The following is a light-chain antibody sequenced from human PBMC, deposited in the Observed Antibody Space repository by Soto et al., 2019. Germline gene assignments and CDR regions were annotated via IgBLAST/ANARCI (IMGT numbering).Light chain of an antibody. Sequence: DIVMTQSPDSLAVSLGERATINCKSSQSVLYSSNNKNYLAWYQQKQGQPPKLLIYGASTRESGVPDRFSGSGSGTDFTLTSSSLQAEDVAVYYCQQYYSTPLTFGQGTRLEIK. J-gene: IGKJ5*01. CDR1: QSVLYSSNNKNY. CDR3: QQYYSTPLT. CDR2: GAS. V-gene: IGKV4-1*01.